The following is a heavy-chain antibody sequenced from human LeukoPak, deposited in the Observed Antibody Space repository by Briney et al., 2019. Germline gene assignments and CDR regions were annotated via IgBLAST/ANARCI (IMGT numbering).Heavy chain of an antibody. D-gene: IGHD3-22*01. Sequence: ASVKVSRKASGYTFTTYDINWVRQATGQGLEWMGWMNPNTGNTGYAQKFQGRVTMTRTTSTTTAYMELSGLTSEDTAIYYCARGEHDYDSSAFYYGAFDIWGQGTMVTVSS. CDR1: GYTFTTYD. V-gene: IGHV1-8*01. CDR3: ARGEHDYDSSAFYYGAFDI. CDR2: MNPNTGNT. J-gene: IGHJ3*02.